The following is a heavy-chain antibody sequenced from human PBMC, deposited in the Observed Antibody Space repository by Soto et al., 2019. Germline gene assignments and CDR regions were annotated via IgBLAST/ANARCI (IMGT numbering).Heavy chain of an antibody. V-gene: IGHV3-73*01. CDR2: IRSRANSYAT. Sequence: PGGSLRLSCAASGFSFSGSAMHWVRQASGKGLEWVGRIRSRANSYATAYAASVKVRFTISRDDSKNTAYLQMNSLKTEDTAVYYCTRQPYDAFDIWGQGTMVTVSS. CDR3: TRQPYDAFDI. J-gene: IGHJ3*02. CDR1: GFSFSGSA.